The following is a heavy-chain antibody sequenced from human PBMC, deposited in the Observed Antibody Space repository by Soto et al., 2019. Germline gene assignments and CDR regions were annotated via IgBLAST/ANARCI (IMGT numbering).Heavy chain of an antibody. CDR3: ARAAGRQVDTAPNYSSAWYNYCYGMDV. V-gene: IGHV3-30-3*01. CDR1: GFTFSSYA. J-gene: IGHJ6*02. CDR2: ISYDGSNK. Sequence: GSLRLSCAASGFTFSSYAMHWVRQAPGKGLEWVAVISYDGSNKYYADSVKGRFTISRDNSKNTLYLQMNSLRAEDTAVYYCARAAGRQVDTAPNYSSAWYNYCYGMDVWGQGTQVTVSS. D-gene: IGHD6-19*01.